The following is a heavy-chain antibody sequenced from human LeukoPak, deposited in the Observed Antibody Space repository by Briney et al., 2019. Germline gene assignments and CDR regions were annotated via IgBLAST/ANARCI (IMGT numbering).Heavy chain of an antibody. V-gene: IGHV3-9*01. CDR3: AKDWSAQYYYDSPFDY. CDR2: ISWNSGSI. D-gene: IGHD3-22*01. Sequence: SLRLSCAASGFTFDDYAMHWVRQAPGKGLEWVSGISWNSGSIGYADSVKGRFTISRDNAKNSLYLQMNSLRAEDTALYYCAKDWSAQYYYDSPFDYWGQGTLVTVSS. J-gene: IGHJ4*02. CDR1: GFTFDDYA.